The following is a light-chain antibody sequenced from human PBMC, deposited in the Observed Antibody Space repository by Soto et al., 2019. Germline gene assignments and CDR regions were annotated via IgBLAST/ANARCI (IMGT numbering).Light chain of an antibody. J-gene: IGKJ1*01. CDR1: QSVSSNY. Sequence: EIVLTQSPGTLSLSPGERATLSCRASQSVSSNYLACYQHKSGQATRLLIYGASSSATDIPDRVSSSGCGTAFALTISRLVPEDFAVYYCRQYSSFPGTFGQGTKLEIK. V-gene: IGKV3-20*01. CDR3: RQYSSFPGT. CDR2: GAS.